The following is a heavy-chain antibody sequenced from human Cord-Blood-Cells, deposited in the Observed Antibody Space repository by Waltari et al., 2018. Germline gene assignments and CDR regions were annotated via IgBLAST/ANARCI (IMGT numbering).Heavy chain of an antibody. CDR1: GFTLSSYA. J-gene: IGHJ3*02. CDR3: AKVSSWGSGAFDI. CDR2: ISGSGGIT. D-gene: IGHD6-6*01. V-gene: IGHV3-23*01. Sequence: EVQLLESGGGLVQPGGSLRLSCAASGFTLSSYAMSWVRQAPGKRLEWFPVISGSGGITYYADSVKGRFTISRDNSKNTLYLQMNSLRAEDTAVYYCAKVSSWGSGAFDIWGQGTMVTVSS.